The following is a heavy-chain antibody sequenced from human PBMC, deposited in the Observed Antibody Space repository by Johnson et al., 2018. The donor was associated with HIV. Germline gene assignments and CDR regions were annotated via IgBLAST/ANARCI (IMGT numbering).Heavy chain of an antibody. J-gene: IGHJ3*02. Sequence: VESGGGVVQPGGSLRLSCAASGFTFSSYGMHWVRQAPGKGLEWVAFIRYDGSNKYYADSVKGRFTISRDNSKNTLYLQMNSLRAEDTAVYYCGCPVTTSDHDDAFDIWGQGTMVTVSS. CDR2: IRYDGSNK. CDR1: GFTFSSYG. CDR3: GCPVTTSDHDDAFDI. V-gene: IGHV3-30*02. D-gene: IGHD4-11*01.